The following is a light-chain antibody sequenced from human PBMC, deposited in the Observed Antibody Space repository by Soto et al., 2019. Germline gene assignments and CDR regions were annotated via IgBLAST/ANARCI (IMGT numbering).Light chain of an antibody. CDR1: SSDVGGYNF. CDR3: CSYAGSYTHV. V-gene: IGLV2-11*01. J-gene: IGLJ1*01. CDR2: XVI. Sequence: QSVLTQPASVSGSPGQSITISCTGTSSDVGGYNFVSWFQQHPGKAPKLIIYXVIKRPSGVPHHFSGSKSGNTASLTISGLQAEDEADYFCCSYAGSYTHVFGTGTKVTVL.